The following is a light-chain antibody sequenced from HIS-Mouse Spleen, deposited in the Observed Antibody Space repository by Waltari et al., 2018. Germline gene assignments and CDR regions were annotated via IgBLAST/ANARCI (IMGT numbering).Light chain of an antibody. CDR1: ALSTKY. CDR3: YSTDSSGNHRV. CDR2: EAS. J-gene: IGLJ2*01. Sequence: SYELTQPPPVSVSPGQTARITCSADALSTKYAYWYQQKSGQAPVLVIYEASKRPSASPERFSGSSSGTMATLTISGAQVEDEADYYCYSTDSSGNHRVFGGGTKLTVL. V-gene: IGLV3-10*01.